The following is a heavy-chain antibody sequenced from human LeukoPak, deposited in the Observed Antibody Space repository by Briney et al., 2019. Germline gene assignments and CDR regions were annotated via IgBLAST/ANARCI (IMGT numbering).Heavy chain of an antibody. D-gene: IGHD3-10*01. CDR3: AKASPTGRYFDY. J-gene: IGHJ4*02. CDR2: ISGSGAYT. Sequence: GGSLRLSCAASGFTFSTYAMSWVRQAPGKGLEWVSTISGSGAYTYYPDSVKGRFTISRDNSKSTLSLQMNSLRAEDTAVYYCAKASPTGRYFDYRGQGTLVTVSS. CDR1: GFTFSTYA. V-gene: IGHV3-23*01.